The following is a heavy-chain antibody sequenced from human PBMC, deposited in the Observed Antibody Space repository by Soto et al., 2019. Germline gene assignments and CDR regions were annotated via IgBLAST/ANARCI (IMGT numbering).Heavy chain of an antibody. CDR2: ISYSGST. CDR3: ATSNWFDP. Sequence: EPMSLTLTVSGRSISLKGYSWGWIRQPPGKGLEWIGTISYSGSTYYNPSLKSRVTISVDTSKNQFSLKLSSVTVADTAVYYCATSNWFDPWGNGT. V-gene: IGHV4-39*01. J-gene: IGHJ5*02. CDR1: GRSISLKGYS.